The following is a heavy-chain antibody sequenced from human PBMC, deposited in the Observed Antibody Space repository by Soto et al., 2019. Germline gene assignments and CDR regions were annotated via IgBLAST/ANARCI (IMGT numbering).Heavy chain of an antibody. D-gene: IGHD3-22*01. V-gene: IGHV3-33*01. CDR3: AGNAAASSHYGMLT. Sequence: QVQLVESGGGVVKPGRSLRLSCAASGFSFTGYGFNWVRQAPGKGLEWVSAIWSDGSKEYYEESVKGRFTFSRDNSKKKLYLQRMSLGDTDTDVYYCAGNAAASSHYGMLTWGQGTLVTVSS. CDR1: GFSFTGYG. J-gene: IGHJ4*02. CDR2: IWSDGSKE.